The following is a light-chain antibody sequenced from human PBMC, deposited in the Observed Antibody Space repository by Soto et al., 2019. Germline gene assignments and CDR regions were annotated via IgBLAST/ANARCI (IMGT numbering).Light chain of an antibody. Sequence: ERVMTQSPATLSVSPGEKATLSCRASPSVSSNLAWYQQKPGQAPRLLIYGASTRATGIPARFSGSGSGTEFTLTISSLQSEDFAVYYCHQYNNWPLTVGQGTKVDIK. CDR3: HQYNNWPLT. CDR2: GAS. V-gene: IGKV3-15*01. J-gene: IGKJ1*01. CDR1: PSVSSN.